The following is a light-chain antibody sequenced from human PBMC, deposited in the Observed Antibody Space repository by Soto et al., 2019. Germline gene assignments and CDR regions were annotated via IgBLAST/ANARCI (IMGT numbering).Light chain of an antibody. V-gene: IGKV3-15*01. J-gene: IGKJ4*01. Sequence: EIVLAQSPATLSLSPGERATLSCRASQSVSRHLAWYQQKPGQAPRLLIHDTSNRATGIPARFSGSGSGTEFSLTISSLQSEDLAVYFCQQYNDWPLTFGGGTKVDI. CDR1: QSVSRH. CDR3: QQYNDWPLT. CDR2: DTS.